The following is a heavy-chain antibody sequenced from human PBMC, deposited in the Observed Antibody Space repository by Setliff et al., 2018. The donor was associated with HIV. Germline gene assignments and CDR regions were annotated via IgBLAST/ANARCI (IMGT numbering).Heavy chain of an antibody. CDR1: GGSISSYY. J-gene: IGHJ6*03. D-gene: IGHD6-6*01. Sequence: SETLSLTCPVSGGSISSYYWSWIRQPPGKGLEWIGYIYYSGSTNYNPSLKSRVTISVDTSKNQFSLKLSSVTAADTAVYYCARDGGRGSSSLYYYYYYMDVWGKGTTVTVSS. CDR2: IYYSGST. CDR3: ARDGGRGSSSLYYYYYYMDV. V-gene: IGHV4-59*01.